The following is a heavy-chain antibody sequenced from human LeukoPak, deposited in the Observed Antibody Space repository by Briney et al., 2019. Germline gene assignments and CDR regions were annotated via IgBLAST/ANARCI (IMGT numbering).Heavy chain of an antibody. J-gene: IGHJ3*01. D-gene: IGHD2-21*02. V-gene: IGHV4-59*01. CDR3: VRRVVVVTADDKSDAFDV. CDR2: IFYTGSS. CDR1: GGSISTYY. Sequence: SETLSLTCTVSGGSISTYYWSWLRQPPGERLEWIGYIFYTGSSNYNPSLKSRVTISLDTSNNQFSLKLSSVTAADTAVYYCVRRVVVVTADDKSDAFDVWGQGTVVTVSS.